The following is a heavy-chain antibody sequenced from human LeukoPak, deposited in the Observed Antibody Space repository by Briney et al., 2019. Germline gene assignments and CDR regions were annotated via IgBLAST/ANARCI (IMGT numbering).Heavy chain of an antibody. CDR2: ISYDGSNK. Sequence: PGGSLRLSCAASGFTFSSYGMHWVRQAPGKGLEWVAVISYDGSNKYCADSVKGRFTISRDNSKNTLYLQMNSLRAEDTAVYYCAKDLITMVRGVISYYYYYGMDVWGQGTTVTVSS. CDR3: AKDLITMVRGVISYYYYYGMDV. D-gene: IGHD3-10*01. CDR1: GFTFSSYG. V-gene: IGHV3-30*18. J-gene: IGHJ6*02.